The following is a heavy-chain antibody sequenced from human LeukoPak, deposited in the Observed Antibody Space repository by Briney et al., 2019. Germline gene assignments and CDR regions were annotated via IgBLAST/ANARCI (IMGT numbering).Heavy chain of an antibody. CDR2: IWYDGSNK. D-gene: IGHD5-12*01. Sequence: GRSLRLSCAASGFTFSSYGMHWVRQAPGKGLEWVAVIWYDGSNKYYADSVKGRFTISRENSKNTLYLQMNSLRAEDTAVYYCTRDRLSGYDYWGQGTLVTVSS. CDR3: TRDRLSGYDY. J-gene: IGHJ4*02. CDR1: GFTFSSYG. V-gene: IGHV3-33*01.